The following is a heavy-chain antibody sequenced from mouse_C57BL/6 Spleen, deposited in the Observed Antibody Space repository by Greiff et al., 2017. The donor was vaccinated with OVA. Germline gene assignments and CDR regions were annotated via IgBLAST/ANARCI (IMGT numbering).Heavy chain of an antibody. D-gene: IGHD1-1*01. CDR3: ARHDYYGSSYDYYAMDY. V-gene: IGHV1-62-2*01. CDR2: FYPGSGSI. J-gene: IGHJ4*01. CDR1: GYTFTEYT. Sequence: QVQLKQSGAELVKPGASVKLSCKASGYTFTEYTIHWVKQRSGQGLEWIGWFYPGSGSIKYNEKFKDKATLTADKSSSTVYMELSRLTSEDSAVYFCARHDYYGSSYDYYAMDYWGQGTSVTVSS.